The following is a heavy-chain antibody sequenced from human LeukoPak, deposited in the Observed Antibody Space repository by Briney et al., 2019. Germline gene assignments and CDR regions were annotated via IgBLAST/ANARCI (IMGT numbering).Heavy chain of an antibody. CDR1: GGTFSSYA. V-gene: IGHV1-69*05. D-gene: IGHD1-20*01. Sequence: SVKVPCKASGGTFSSYAISWVRQAPGQGLEWMGGIIPIFGTANYAQKFQGRVTITTDESTSTAYMELSSLRSEDTAVYYCASFGNWNYVDYWGQGTLVTVSS. CDR2: IIPIFGTA. J-gene: IGHJ4*02. CDR3: ASFGNWNYVDY.